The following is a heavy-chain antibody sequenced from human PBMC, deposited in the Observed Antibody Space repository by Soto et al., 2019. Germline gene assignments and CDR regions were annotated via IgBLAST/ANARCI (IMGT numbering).Heavy chain of an antibody. CDR1: GGSISSSDFY. V-gene: IGHV4-39*01. CDR2: MYYSGTT. J-gene: IGHJ5*02. Sequence: SETLSLTCTVSGGSISSSDFYWGWLRQPPGKGLDFIGSMYYSGTTYYNPSLKNRITISVDTSKNQFSLKLISVTTADTAVYYCAVVDSTGNWFDPWGQGALVTVSS. CDR3: AVVDSTGNWFDP. D-gene: IGHD3-22*01.